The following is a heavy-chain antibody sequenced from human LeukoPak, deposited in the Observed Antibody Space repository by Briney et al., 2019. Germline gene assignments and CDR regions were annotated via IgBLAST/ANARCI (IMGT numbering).Heavy chain of an antibody. Sequence: GGSLRLSCAASGFTFSSYAMHWVRQAPGKGLEWVAVISYDGSNKYYADSVKGRFIISRDNAKNSLDLQMNSLRAEDTAVYYCASQGGYRYYYYYYGMDVWGQGTTVTVSS. CDR2: ISYDGSNK. V-gene: IGHV3-30-3*01. CDR3: ASQGGYRYYYYYYGMDV. J-gene: IGHJ6*02. D-gene: IGHD5-18*01. CDR1: GFTFSSYA.